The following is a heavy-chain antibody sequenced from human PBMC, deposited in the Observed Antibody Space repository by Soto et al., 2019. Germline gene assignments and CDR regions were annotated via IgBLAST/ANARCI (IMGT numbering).Heavy chain of an antibody. D-gene: IGHD6-19*01. J-gene: IGHJ6*02. CDR2: IVVGSGNT. CDR3: ATTVAHGYYYGMDV. Sequence: GASVKVSCKASGFTFTSSAMQWVRQARGQRLEWIGWIVVGSGNTNYAQKFQERVTITRDESTSTAYMELSSLRSEDTAVYYCATTVAHGYYYGMDVWGQGTTVTVSS. CDR1: GFTFTSSA. V-gene: IGHV1-58*02.